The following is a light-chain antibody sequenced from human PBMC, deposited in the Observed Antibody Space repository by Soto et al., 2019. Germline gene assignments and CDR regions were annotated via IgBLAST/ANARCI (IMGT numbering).Light chain of an antibody. CDR1: QGISSY. J-gene: IGKJ4*01. Sequence: IQLTQSPSSLSASVGDRVTITCRASQGISSYLAWYQQKPGKAPELLIYAASTLQSGVPSRFSGSGSGTDFTLTISSLQPEDFATYYCQQLNSYPLFGGGTKVEIK. CDR2: AAS. V-gene: IGKV1-9*01. CDR3: QQLNSYPL.